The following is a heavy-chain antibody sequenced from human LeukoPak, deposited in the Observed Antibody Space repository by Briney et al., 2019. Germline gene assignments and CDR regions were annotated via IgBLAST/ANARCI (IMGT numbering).Heavy chain of an antibody. J-gene: IGHJ4*02. V-gene: IGHV3-23*01. Sequence: GGSLRLSCAASAFTFRNYAMTWVRQAPGKGLDWVSAISGSGGSTYYAASVKGRFTISRDNSRNTLYPQMDSLRADDAAVYYCAKGPLIEVDGTIWDYWGQGTLVTVSS. CDR2: ISGSGGST. CDR3: AKGPLIEVDGTIWDY. CDR1: AFTFRNYA. D-gene: IGHD6-19*01.